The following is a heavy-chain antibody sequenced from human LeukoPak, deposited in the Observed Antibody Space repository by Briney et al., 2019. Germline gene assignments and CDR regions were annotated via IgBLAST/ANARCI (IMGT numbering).Heavy chain of an antibody. V-gene: IGHV4-59*01. J-gene: IGHJ4*02. CDR1: GGSISSYY. Sequence: KTSETLSLTCTVSGGSISSYYWSWIRQPAGKGLEWIGDIYSSGSTNYNPSLRSRVTISIDTSKNQFSLKLNSVTAADTAVYYCARGVVITFGGAADYWGQGTLVTVSS. CDR2: IYSSGST. D-gene: IGHD3-16*01. CDR3: ARGVVITFGGAADY.